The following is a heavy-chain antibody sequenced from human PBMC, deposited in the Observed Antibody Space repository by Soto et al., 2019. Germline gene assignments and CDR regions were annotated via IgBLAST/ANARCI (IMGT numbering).Heavy chain of an antibody. CDR2: IIPIFGTA. V-gene: IGHV1-69*13. CDR3: AISTSWDDAFDI. D-gene: IGHD1-26*01. J-gene: IGHJ3*02. Sequence: ASVKVSCKASGGTFSSYAISWVRQAPGQGLEWMGGIIPIFGTANYAQKFQGRVTITADESTSTAYMELSSLRSEDTAVYYCAISTSWDDAFDIWGQGTMVTVSS. CDR1: GGTFSSYA.